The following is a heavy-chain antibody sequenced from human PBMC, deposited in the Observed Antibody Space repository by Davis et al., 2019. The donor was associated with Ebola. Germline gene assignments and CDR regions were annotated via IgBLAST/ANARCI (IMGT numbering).Heavy chain of an antibody. CDR2: INAGNGNT. D-gene: IGHD3-22*01. J-gene: IGHJ4*02. Sequence: AASVKVSCKASGYTFPSYAMHWVRQAPGQRLEWMGWINAGNGNTKYSQKFQGRVTMTTDTSTSTAYMELRSLRSDDTAVYYCAREGPYYYDSSGSFDYWGQGTLVTVSS. CDR1: GYTFPSYA. V-gene: IGHV1-3*01. CDR3: AREGPYYYDSSGSFDY.